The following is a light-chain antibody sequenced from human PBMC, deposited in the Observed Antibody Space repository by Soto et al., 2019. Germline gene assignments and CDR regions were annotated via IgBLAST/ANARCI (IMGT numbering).Light chain of an antibody. Sequence: EVVLTQSPATLSLSPGERANLSCRTSQSVSRTLAWYQQKSDQAPRLLIYDASNRATGIPTRFSGSRSGTDFTLTISSLEPEDFAVYYCQQRYNWPQTFGQGTKVEIK. CDR3: QQRYNWPQT. CDR2: DAS. CDR1: QSVSRT. V-gene: IGKV3-11*01. J-gene: IGKJ1*01.